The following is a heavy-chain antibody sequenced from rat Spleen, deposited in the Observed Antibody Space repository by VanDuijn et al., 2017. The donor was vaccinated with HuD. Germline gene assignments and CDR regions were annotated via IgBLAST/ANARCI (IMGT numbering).Heavy chain of an antibody. CDR1: GFTFSNFD. CDR2: ITTSADST. Sequence: EMQLVESGGGLVQPGRSLKVSCTASGFTFSNFDMAWVRQAPTKGLEWVASITTSADSTYYRDSVKGRFTVSRDDATSTLYLQMDSLRSEDTATYYCARHGGLRNWFAYWGQGTLVTVSS. CDR3: ARHGGLRNWFAY. V-gene: IGHV5-25*01. J-gene: IGHJ3*01.